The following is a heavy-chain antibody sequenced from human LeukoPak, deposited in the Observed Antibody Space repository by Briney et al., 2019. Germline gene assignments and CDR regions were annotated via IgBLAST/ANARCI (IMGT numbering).Heavy chain of an antibody. CDR1: GFTFDDYA. V-gene: IGHV3-9*01. CDR3: AKSYYPAAPGAFDI. Sequence: PGRSLRLSCAASGFTFDDYAMHWVRQAPGKGLEWVSGISWNSGGIGYADSVKGRFTISRDNAKNSLYLQMNSLRAEDTALYYCAKSYYPAAPGAFDIWGQGTMVTVSS. CDR2: ISWNSGGI. D-gene: IGHD3-10*01. J-gene: IGHJ3*02.